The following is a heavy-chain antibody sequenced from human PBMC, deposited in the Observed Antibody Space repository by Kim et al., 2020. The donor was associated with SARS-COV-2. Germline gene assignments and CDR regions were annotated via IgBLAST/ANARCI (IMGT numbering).Heavy chain of an antibody. Sequence: GGSLRLSCTTSGFTFTGYAMSWVRQAPGKGLEWVSSIDGIDGTTYYVDSVKGRFTISRDNSKNTLYLQMSTLRADDTAVYYCMKGGWGSIWDHWGQGTL. D-gene: IGHD2-21*01. J-gene: IGHJ4*02. CDR1: GFTFTGYA. CDR3: MKGGWGSIWDH. CDR2: IDGIDGTT. V-gene: IGHV3-23*01.